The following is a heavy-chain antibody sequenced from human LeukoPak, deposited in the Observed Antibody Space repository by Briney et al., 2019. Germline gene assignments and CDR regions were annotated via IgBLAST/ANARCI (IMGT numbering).Heavy chain of an antibody. CDR3: ARGSNSAFDY. Sequence: GGSLRLSCAASGFTLSNYWMNWARQAPGKGLEWVANIKQDGSEKYYVDSVKGRFTISRDNAKNTLYLQMNSLRAEDTAVYYCARGSNSAFDYWGQGTLVTVSS. J-gene: IGHJ4*02. CDR1: GFTLSNYW. V-gene: IGHV3-7*04. D-gene: IGHD6-6*01. CDR2: IKQDGSEK.